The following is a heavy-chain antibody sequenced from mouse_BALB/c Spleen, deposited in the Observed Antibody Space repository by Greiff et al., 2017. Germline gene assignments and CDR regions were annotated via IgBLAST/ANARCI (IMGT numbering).Heavy chain of an antibody. CDR3: ARSGNFYYDPTPGY. V-gene: IGHV1S126*01. Sequence: QVQLQQSGPQLVRPGASVKISCKASGYSFTSYWMHWVKQRPGQGLEWIGMIDPSDSETRLNQKFKDKATLTVDKSSSTAYMQLSSPTSEDSAVYYCARSGNFYYDPTPGYWGQGTSVTVSS. J-gene: IGHJ4*01. D-gene: IGHD2-4*01. CDR2: IDPSDSET. CDR1: GYSFTSYW.